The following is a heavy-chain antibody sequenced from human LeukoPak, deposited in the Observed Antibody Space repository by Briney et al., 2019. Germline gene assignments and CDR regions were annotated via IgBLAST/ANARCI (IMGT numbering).Heavy chain of an antibody. CDR3: ARVIQLPNEYFQH. CDR1: GYTFTNYD. J-gene: IGHJ1*01. D-gene: IGHD2-2*01. Sequence: ASVKVSCKASGYTFTNYDFNWMRQATGQGLEWMGWMNPNSGSTGYAQKFQGRVRITADESTSTAYMELSSLRSEDTAVFYCARVIQLPNEYFQHWGQGTLVTVSS. V-gene: IGHV1-8*01. CDR2: MNPNSGST.